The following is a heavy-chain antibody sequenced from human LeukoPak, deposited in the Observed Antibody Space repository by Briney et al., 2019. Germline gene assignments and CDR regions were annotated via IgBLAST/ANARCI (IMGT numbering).Heavy chain of an antibody. CDR3: ARDRKQMVRGVISYYYYMDV. J-gene: IGHJ6*03. D-gene: IGHD3-10*01. CDR1: GFTFSSYS. CDR2: ISSSSSTI. Sequence: GGSLRLSCAASGFTFSSYSMNWVRQAPGKGLEWVSHISSSSSTIYYADSVKGRFTISRDNAKNSLYLQMNSLRAEDTAVYYCARDRKQMVRGVISYYYYMDVWGKGTTVTISS. V-gene: IGHV3-48*01.